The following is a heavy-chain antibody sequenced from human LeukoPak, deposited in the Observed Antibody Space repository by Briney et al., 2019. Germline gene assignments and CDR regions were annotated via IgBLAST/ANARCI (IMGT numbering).Heavy chain of an antibody. Sequence: GGSLRLSCVASGFTFKNYVMNWVRQAPGKGLEWLATIYGSGVSISYADSVKGRFTISRDNSNNTLYLQMNSLRAEDTAMYYCTKDLGWELPAEAYWGQGILVTVSS. V-gene: IGHV3-23*01. CDR2: IYGSGVSI. D-gene: IGHD1-26*01. CDR1: GFTFKNYV. J-gene: IGHJ4*02. CDR3: TKDLGWELPAEAY.